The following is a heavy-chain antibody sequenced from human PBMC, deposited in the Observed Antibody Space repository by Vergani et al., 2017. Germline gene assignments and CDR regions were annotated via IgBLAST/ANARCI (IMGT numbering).Heavy chain of an antibody. D-gene: IGHD3-16*01. Sequence: QVQLQESGPGLVKPSETLSLTCTVSGGSISSYYWSWIRQPPGKGLEWIGYIYYSGSTNYNPSLKSRVTISVDTSKNQFSLKLSSVTAADTAVYYCARDRGTLDYWGQGTLVTVSS. CDR1: GGSISSYY. CDR3: ARDRGTLDY. J-gene: IGHJ4*02. V-gene: IGHV4-59*12. CDR2: IYYSGST.